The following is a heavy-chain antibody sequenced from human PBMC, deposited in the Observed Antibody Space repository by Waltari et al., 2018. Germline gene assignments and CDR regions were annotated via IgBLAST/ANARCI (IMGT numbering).Heavy chain of an antibody. CDR3: VRETSIRASGKWLDY. J-gene: IGHJ4*02. V-gene: IGHV3-9*01. CDR1: GFTFDDFA. Sequence: EVQLVESGGGLVEPGRSLRLSCAASGFTFDDFAIHWVRQAPGKGLEWVSGISRHSDHIGYADSVKGRFTISRDNAKNSLYLQMNSLMTADTALYYCVRETSIRASGKWLDYWGRGTLVTVSS. D-gene: IGHD2-15*01. CDR2: ISRHSDHI.